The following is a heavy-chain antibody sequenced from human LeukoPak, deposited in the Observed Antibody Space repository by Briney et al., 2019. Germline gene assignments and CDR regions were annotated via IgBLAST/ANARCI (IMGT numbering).Heavy chain of an antibody. D-gene: IGHD6-19*01. CDR2: ISFDGSNK. CDR3: ATPEKQWHIFDY. J-gene: IGHJ4*02. CDR1: GFTFSSYA. V-gene: IGHV3-30*04. Sequence: GGSLRLSCAASGFTFSSYAMHWVRQAPGKGLEWVAVISFDGSNKYYADSVKGRFTISRDNSKNTLYLQMNSLRAEDTAVYYCATPEKQWHIFDYWGQGTLVTVSP.